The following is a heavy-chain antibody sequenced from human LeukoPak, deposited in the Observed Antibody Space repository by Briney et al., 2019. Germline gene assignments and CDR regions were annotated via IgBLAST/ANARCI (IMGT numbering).Heavy chain of an antibody. CDR2: MNPNSGST. V-gene: IGHV1-8*01. J-gene: IGHJ5*02. Sequence: ASVKVSCKASGYTFTSYDINWVRQATGQGLEWMGWMNPNSGSTGYAQKFQGRVTMTRNTSISTAYMELSSLRSEDTAVYYCARALRITIFGVVIGAWFDTWGQGTLVTVSS. CDR3: ARALRITIFGVVIGAWFDT. D-gene: IGHD3-3*01. CDR1: GYTFTSYD.